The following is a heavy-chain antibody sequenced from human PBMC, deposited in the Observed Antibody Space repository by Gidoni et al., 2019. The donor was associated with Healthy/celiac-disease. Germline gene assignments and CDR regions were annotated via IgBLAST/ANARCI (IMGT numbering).Heavy chain of an antibody. D-gene: IGHD3-22*01. CDR2: MSCSGGST. J-gene: IGHJ3*01. CDR1: GFTFSSYA. CDR3: ANLPYYDR. Sequence: EVQLLASGGGLVQPGGSLRLSCAASGFTFSSYAMSGVRQAPGKGLAWVSAMSCSGGSTYYADSVKGRFTISIDNSKNTLYLQMNSLRAEDTAVYYCANLPYYDRWGQGTMVTVSS. V-gene: IGHV3-23*01.